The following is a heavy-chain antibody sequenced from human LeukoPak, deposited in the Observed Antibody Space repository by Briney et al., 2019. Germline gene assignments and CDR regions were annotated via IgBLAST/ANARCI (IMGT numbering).Heavy chain of an antibody. D-gene: IGHD1-26*01. J-gene: IGHJ4*02. V-gene: IGHV3-7*01. Sequence: GGSLRLSCAASGFTFSRYWMTWVRQAPGKGLEWVANIKQDGSEKFYADSLKGRLNISRDNAKSSLYLQVNSLTVEDTAVYYCAREWDSGWGGTYFDNWGQGTLVTVSS. CDR2: IKQDGSEK. CDR3: AREWDSGWGGTYFDN. CDR1: GFTFSRYW.